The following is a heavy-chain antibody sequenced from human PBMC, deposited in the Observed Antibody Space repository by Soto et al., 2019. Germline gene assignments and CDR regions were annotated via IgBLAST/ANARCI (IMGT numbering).Heavy chain of an antibody. CDR1: GGTFSSYT. D-gene: IGHD6-13*01. J-gene: IGHJ5*02. CDR2: IIPILGIA. Sequence: GASVKVSCKASGGTFSSYTISWGRQAPGQGLEWMGRIIPILGIANYAQKFQGRVTITADKSTSTAYMELSSLRSEDTAVYYCARDGSIAAANWFDPWGQGTLVTVSS. V-gene: IGHV1-69*04. CDR3: ARDGSIAAANWFDP.